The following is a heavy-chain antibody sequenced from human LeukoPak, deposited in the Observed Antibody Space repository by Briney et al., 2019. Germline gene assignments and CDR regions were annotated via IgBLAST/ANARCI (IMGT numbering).Heavy chain of an antibody. V-gene: IGHV3-23*01. D-gene: IGHD2-21*01. CDR3: AKGLYGDTFLNWFDP. Sequence: ETGGSLRLSCAASGFTFSSYAMSWVRQAPGKGLKWVSGISGSGVSTYYTDSVKGRFTVSRDNSKNTMFLQMNSLRAEDTAVYYCAKGLYGDTFLNWFDPWGQGTLVTVSS. CDR1: GFTFSSYA. J-gene: IGHJ5*02. CDR2: ISGSGVST.